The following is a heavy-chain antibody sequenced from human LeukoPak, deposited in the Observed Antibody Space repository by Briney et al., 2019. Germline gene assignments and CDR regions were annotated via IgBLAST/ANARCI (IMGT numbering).Heavy chain of an antibody. CDR1: GFTFDTYN. CDR2: IRSYSSYI. Sequence: GGSLRLPCATSGFTFDTYNLNWVRQAPGKGLEWVATIRSYSSYIHYADSVKGRFSVSRDDAKRSLYLQMSSLRAEDTAVYYCARFSEVYYYVDVWGTGTTVTVSS. D-gene: IGHD2/OR15-2a*01. CDR3: ARFSEVYYYVDV. V-gene: IGHV3-21*01. J-gene: IGHJ6*03.